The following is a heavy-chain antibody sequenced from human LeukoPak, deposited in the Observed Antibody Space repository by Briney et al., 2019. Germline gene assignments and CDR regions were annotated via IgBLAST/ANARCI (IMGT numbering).Heavy chain of an antibody. Sequence: GGSLRLSCAASGFTFSRYWMHWVRQAPGKGLVWVSLIKNDGSSTTYADSVKGRLTISRDNAKNTLFLQMNSLRADDTAIYYCASALGGQGGHWGQGTLVIVSS. CDR1: GFTFSRYW. CDR3: ASALGGQGGH. J-gene: IGHJ4*02. D-gene: IGHD1-26*01. V-gene: IGHV3-74*03. CDR2: IKNDGSST.